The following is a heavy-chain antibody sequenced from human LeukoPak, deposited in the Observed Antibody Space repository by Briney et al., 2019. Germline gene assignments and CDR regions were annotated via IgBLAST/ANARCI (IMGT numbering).Heavy chain of an antibody. J-gene: IGHJ4*02. V-gene: IGHV4-39*07. Sequence: SETLSLTCTVSGDSISSSSYYWGWIRQPPGKGLEWIGSIYSGSTYYNPSLKSRVTISVDTSKNQFSLKLSSVTAADTAVYYCARDITGSFDYWGQGNLVTVSS. D-gene: IGHD1-14*01. CDR1: GDSISSSSYY. CDR3: ARDITGSFDY. CDR2: IYSGST.